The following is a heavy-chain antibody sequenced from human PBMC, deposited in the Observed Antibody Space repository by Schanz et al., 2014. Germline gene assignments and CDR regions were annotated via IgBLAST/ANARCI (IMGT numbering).Heavy chain of an antibody. CDR2: ISTFRNEDT. Sequence: QVQVVQSGAEVKKPGASVKVSCKASGYTFTSYGISWVRQAPGQGPEFMGWISTFRNEDTNSAQRFQGRLTMTTDTSTSTAYMELRSLRSDDTAVYYCARGGYSSGWYDRDIAHFDYWGQGTLVTVSS. CDR3: ARGGYSSGWYDRDIAHFDY. J-gene: IGHJ4*02. V-gene: IGHV1-18*01. CDR1: GYTFTSYG. D-gene: IGHD6-19*01.